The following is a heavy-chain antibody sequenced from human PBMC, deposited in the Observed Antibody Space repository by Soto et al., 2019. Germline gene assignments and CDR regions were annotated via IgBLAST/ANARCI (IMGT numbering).Heavy chain of an antibody. V-gene: IGHV4-31*01. CDR3: ARASSSSSAADH. CDR2: IYDRESA. CDR1: GESISSGGYY. D-gene: IGHD6-6*01. J-gene: IGHJ4*02. Sequence: QVQLQESGPGLVKPSQTLSLTCSVSGESISSGGYYWSSIRHHPGKGVEWIGYIYDRESAYYNPSLKSLVTISVDTSKNHSSMSLSPVTAADTADYYCARASSSSSAADHWGQGTLATVSS.